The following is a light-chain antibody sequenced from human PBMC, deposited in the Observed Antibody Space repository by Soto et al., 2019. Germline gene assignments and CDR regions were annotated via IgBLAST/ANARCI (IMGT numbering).Light chain of an antibody. J-gene: IGKJ2*01. CDR1: ESVSSTY. CDR3: QLFGSSPRYT. Sequence: ELVLTQSPGTLSLSPGERATLSCRTSESVSSTYLAWYQQKPAQPPRLLIYGASSSATGIPDRFSGSGSGTYFTLTISRLEPEDFAVYHCQLFGSSPRYTFGRGTKLEIK. V-gene: IGKV3-20*01. CDR2: GAS.